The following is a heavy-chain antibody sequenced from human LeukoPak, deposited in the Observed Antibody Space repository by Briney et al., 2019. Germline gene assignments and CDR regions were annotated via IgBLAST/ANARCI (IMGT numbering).Heavy chain of an antibody. V-gene: IGHV3-7*01. CDR2: IKQDGSDK. CDR1: GFTFTKYW. D-gene: IGHD1-14*01. CDR3: AREVWGPEY. Sequence: GGSLRLSRAASGFTFTKYWMTWVRQAPGKGLEWVGNIKQDGSDKNYMDSVKGRFTISRDNTKDSVYLQMSSLRAEDTAVYYCAREVWGPEYWGQGTLVTVSS. J-gene: IGHJ4*02.